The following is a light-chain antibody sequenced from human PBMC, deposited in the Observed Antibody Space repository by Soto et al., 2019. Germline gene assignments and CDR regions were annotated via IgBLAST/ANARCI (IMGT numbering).Light chain of an antibody. CDR1: QNINNY. CDR3: QQYENLPT. CDR2: DAS. Sequence: DIHIAHSASSLSGDVGKRVTITLQASQNINNYLNWYQQKPGRAPKLLIYDASNLEAGVPSRFRGSGSGTDFTFTISRLQTEDIATYYCQQYENLPTFGQGTRLEIK. V-gene: IGKV1-33*01. J-gene: IGKJ5*01.